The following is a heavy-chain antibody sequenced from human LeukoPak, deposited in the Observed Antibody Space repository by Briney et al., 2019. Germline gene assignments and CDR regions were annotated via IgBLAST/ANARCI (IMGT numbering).Heavy chain of an antibody. CDR2: ISYSSNSI. V-gene: IGHV3-48*04. CDR1: GFTFSTYS. Sequence: GGSLRLSCAASGFTFSTYSMTWVRQAPGKGLEWVSYISYSSNSIYYADSVKGRSTVSRDNAENSLYLQLNSLRAEDTAVYYCARGEGLGTTNGGYYFAYWGQGSLVIVSS. D-gene: IGHD1-26*01. CDR3: ARGEGLGTTNGGYYFAY. J-gene: IGHJ4*02.